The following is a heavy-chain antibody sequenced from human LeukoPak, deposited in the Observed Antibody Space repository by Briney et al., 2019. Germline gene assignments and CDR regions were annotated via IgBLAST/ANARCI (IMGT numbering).Heavy chain of an antibody. D-gene: IGHD2-21*02. CDR3: AARAYCGGDCYNDY. CDR1: GYTFTSYA. J-gene: IGHJ4*02. CDR2: INAGNGNT. Sequence: ASVKVSCTASGYTFTSYAMHWVRQAPGQRLEWMGWINAGNGNTKYSQKFQGRVTITRDTSASTAYMELSSLRSEDTAVYYCAARAYCGGDCYNDYWGQGTLVTVSS. V-gene: IGHV1-3*01.